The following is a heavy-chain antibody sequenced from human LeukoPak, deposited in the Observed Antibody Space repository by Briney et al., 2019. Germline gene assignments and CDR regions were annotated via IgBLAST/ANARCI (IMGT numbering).Heavy chain of an antibody. CDR2: ISGSGGST. J-gene: IGHJ4*03. Sequence: PGGSLRLSCVASGFTFSTYAMSWVRQAPGKGLEWVSSISGSGGSTYSAGSVKGRFAISRDNSKNTVSMQMNSLKAEDTAVYYCAKGGQNFDFWRFDYWGQGSLVTVSS. V-gene: IGHV3-23*01. CDR1: GFTFSTYA. CDR3: AKGGQNFDFWRFDY. D-gene: IGHD3-3*01.